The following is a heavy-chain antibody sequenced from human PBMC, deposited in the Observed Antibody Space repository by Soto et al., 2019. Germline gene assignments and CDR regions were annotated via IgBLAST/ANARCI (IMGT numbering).Heavy chain of an antibody. V-gene: IGHV3-23*01. Sequence: EVQLLESGGGLVQPRGSLRLSCAASGFTFSSYGMTWVRQAPGKGLEWVSFSSATGAGTYYADSVKGRFTISRDNSKNTLYLQMTSLRVDDTAVYYCAKDRRAGGNYGFYSDFWGQGALVIVSS. D-gene: IGHD1-7*01. J-gene: IGHJ4*02. CDR1: GFTFSSYG. CDR2: SSATGAGT. CDR3: AKDRRAGGNYGFYSDF.